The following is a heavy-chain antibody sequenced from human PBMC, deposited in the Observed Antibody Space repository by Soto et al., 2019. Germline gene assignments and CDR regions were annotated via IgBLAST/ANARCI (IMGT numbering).Heavy chain of an antibody. J-gene: IGHJ5*02. V-gene: IGHV3-53*01. D-gene: IGHD1-7*01. CDR3: AREVPGTWGHFDP. Sequence: LRLSCAASGFTVSSNYMSWVRQAPGKGLEWVSVIYSGGSTYYADSVRGRFTVSRDNSKNTMYLQMNSLRAEDTAVYYCAREVPGTWGHFDPWGQGTLVTVSS. CDR1: GFTVSSNY. CDR2: IYSGGST.